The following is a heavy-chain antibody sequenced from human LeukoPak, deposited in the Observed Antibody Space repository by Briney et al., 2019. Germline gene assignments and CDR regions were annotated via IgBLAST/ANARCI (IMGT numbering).Heavy chain of an antibody. CDR2: IYHSGST. V-gene: IGHV4-38-2*01. Sequence: KPSETLSLTCAVPGYSISSGYYWGWIRQPPGKGLEWIGSIYHSGSTYYNPSLKSRVTISVDTSKNQFSLKLSSVTAADTAVYYCARLTSEGVYWGQGTLVTVSS. CDR3: ARLTSEGVY. D-gene: IGHD3-10*01. J-gene: IGHJ4*02. CDR1: GYSISSGYY.